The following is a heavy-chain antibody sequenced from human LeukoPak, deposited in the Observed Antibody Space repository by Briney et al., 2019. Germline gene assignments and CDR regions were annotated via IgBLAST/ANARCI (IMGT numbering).Heavy chain of an antibody. CDR1: GFTLRNYA. D-gene: IGHD6-13*01. CDR2: ISASDGGR. CDR3: AKGRYTTSWYNFDY. Sequence: GGSLRLSCAVSGFTLRNYAMSWVRQAPGTGPEWVSAISASDGGRYYSDSVKGRFTISRDNSNNMLYLQMNSLRAEDTAVYYCAKGRYTTSWYNFDYWGQGTLVTVSS. V-gene: IGHV3-23*01. J-gene: IGHJ4*02.